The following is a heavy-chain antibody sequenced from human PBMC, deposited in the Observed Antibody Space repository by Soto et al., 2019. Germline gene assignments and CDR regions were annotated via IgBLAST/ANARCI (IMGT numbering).Heavy chain of an antibody. J-gene: IGHJ4*02. CDR1: GFTFSSYS. V-gene: IGHV3-21*01. CDR3: ARDPPDYEVDHFDY. CDR2: IISSSSYI. Sequence: GGSLRLSCAASGFTFSSYSMNWVRQAPGKGLEWVSSIISSSSYIYYADSVKGRFTISRDNAKNSLYLQMNSLRAEDTAVYYCARDPPDYEVDHFDYWGQGTLVTVSS. D-gene: IGHD4-17*01.